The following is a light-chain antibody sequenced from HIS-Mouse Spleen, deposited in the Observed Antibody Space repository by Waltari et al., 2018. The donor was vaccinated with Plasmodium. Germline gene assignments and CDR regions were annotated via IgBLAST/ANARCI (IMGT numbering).Light chain of an antibody. J-gene: IGLJ3*02. Sequence: QSALTQPPSVSGSPGQSVTISCTGTSSDVGSYNRVSWYQQPPGTAPKLMIYEVSNRPSWFPVRFSGSKSGNTASLTISGLQAEDEADYYCSSYTSSSTWVFGGGTKLTVL. CDR1: SSDVGSYNR. CDR3: SSYTSSSTWV. CDR2: EVS. V-gene: IGLV2-18*02.